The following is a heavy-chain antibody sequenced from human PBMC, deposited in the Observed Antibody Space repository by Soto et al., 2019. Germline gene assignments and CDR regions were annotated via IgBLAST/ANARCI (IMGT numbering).Heavy chain of an antibody. J-gene: IGHJ4*02. CDR3: AKGYYSGYDLAYFDY. V-gene: IGHV3-23*01. CDR2: ISGSGDNT. D-gene: IGHD5-12*01. CDR1: GFSFDDYA. Sequence: GGSLRLSCAASGFSFDDYAMTWVRQAAGKGLEWVSAISGSGDNTYYADSVKGRFTISRDNYKNTLYLQLNTLRAEDTALYYCAKGYYSGYDLAYFDYWGQGTPVTVS.